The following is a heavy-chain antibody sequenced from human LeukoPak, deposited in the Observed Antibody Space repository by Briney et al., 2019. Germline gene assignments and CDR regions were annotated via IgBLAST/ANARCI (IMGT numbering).Heavy chain of an antibody. CDR3: AKDGSGSYYNVLFDY. V-gene: IGHV3-43*02. J-gene: IGHJ4*02. Sequence: TGGSLRLSCAASGFTFDDYAMHWVRQAPGMGLEWVSLISGDGGSTYYADSVKGRFTISRDNSKNSLYLQMNSLRTEDTALYYCAKDGSGSYYNVLFDYWGQGTLVTVSS. CDR1: GFTFDDYA. CDR2: ISGDGGST. D-gene: IGHD3-10*01.